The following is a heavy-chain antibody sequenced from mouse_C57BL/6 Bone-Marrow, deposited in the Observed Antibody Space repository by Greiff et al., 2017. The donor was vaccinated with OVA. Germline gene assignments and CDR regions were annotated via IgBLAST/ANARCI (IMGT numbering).Heavy chain of an antibody. Sequence: QVQLKESGAELVRPGASVKLSCKASGYTFTDYYINWVKQRPGQGLEWIARIYPGSGNTYYNEKFKGKATLTAEKSSSTAYMQLSSLTSEDSAIYYCARSDGYYLFAYGGQGTLVTVSA. J-gene: IGHJ3*01. CDR1: GYTFTDYY. CDR3: ARSDGYYLFAY. CDR2: IYPGSGNT. D-gene: IGHD2-3*01. V-gene: IGHV1-76*01.